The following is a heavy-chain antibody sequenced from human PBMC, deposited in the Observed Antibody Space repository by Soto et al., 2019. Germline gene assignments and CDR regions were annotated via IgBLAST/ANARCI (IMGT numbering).Heavy chain of an antibody. CDR2: ISYDGSNK. J-gene: IGHJ6*02. Sequence: HPGGSLRLSCAASGFTFSSYAMHWVRQAPGKGLEWVAVISYDGSNKYYADSVKGRFTISRDNSKNTLYLQMNSLRAEDTAVYYCARESSSWYFGPHYGMDVWGQGTTVTVSS. V-gene: IGHV3-30-3*01. CDR3: ARESSSWYFGPHYGMDV. CDR1: GFTFSSYA. D-gene: IGHD6-13*01.